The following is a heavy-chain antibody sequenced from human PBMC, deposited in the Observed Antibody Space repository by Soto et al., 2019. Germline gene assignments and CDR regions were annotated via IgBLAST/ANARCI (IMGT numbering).Heavy chain of an antibody. CDR2: INPSGGST. Sequence: QVQLVQSGAEVKKPGASVKVSCKASGYTFTSYYMHWVRQAPGQGLERMGIINPSGGSTSNAQKFQGRVTMTRDTSTSTVYMELSSLRSEDTAVYYCATPADEYCSGGSCYPYDAFDIWGKGTMVTVSS. V-gene: IGHV1-46*01. J-gene: IGHJ3*02. CDR3: ATPADEYCSGGSCYPYDAFDI. CDR1: GYTFTSYY. D-gene: IGHD2-15*01.